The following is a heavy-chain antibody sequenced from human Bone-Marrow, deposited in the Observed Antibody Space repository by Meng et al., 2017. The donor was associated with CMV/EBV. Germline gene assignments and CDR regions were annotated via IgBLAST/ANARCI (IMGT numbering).Heavy chain of an antibody. Sequence: GESLKISCAASGFTFSSYAMSWVRQAPGKGLEWVSAISGSGGSTYYADSVKGRFTISRDNSKNTLYLQMNSLRAEDTAVYYCARVEFVLVPATRGKSWFDPWGQGILVTVSS. J-gene: IGHJ5*02. CDR2: ISGSGGST. CDR3: ARVEFVLVPATRGKSWFDP. V-gene: IGHV3-23*01. CDR1: GFTFSSYA. D-gene: IGHD2-2*01.